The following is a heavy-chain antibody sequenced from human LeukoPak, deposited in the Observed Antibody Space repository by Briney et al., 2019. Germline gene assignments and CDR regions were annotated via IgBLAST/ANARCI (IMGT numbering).Heavy chain of an antibody. CDR2: IWYDGSNK. Sequence: GGSLRLSCAASGLTFSSYGMHWVRQAPGKGLEWVALIWYDGSNKYYTDSVKGRLTISRDNSKNTLYLQMNSLRAEDTAIYYCAREGPRGNSQFDYWGQGTLVTVSS. D-gene: IGHD2/OR15-2a*01. J-gene: IGHJ4*02. CDR3: AREGPRGNSQFDY. CDR1: GLTFSSYG. V-gene: IGHV3-33*08.